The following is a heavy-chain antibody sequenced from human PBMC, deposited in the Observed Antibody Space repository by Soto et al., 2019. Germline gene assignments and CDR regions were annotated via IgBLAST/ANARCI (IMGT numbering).Heavy chain of an antibody. CDR3: AKSPGMYYYDSSGYYHYDY. CDR1: GFTFSSYA. J-gene: IGHJ4*02. CDR2: ISSNGGST. D-gene: IGHD3-22*01. V-gene: IGHV3-64*01. Sequence: HPGGALRLSCAASGFTFSSYAMHWVRQAPGKGLEYVSVISSNGGSTYYANSVKGRFTISRDNSKNTLYLQMNSLRAEDTAVYYCAKSPGMYYYDSSGYYHYDYWGQGTLVTVSS.